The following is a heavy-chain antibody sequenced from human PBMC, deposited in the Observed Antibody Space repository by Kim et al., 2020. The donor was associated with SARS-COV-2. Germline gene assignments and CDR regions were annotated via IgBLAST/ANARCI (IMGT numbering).Heavy chain of an antibody. CDR2: ISGSGGST. CDR1: GFTFSSYA. J-gene: IGHJ6*02. CDR3: RKDRGYSSSSVKYYSYYSGMYV. Sequence: GGSLRLSCAASGFTFSSYAMSWVRQAPGKGLEWVSAISGSGGSTYYADSVKGLFTISRDNSKNTLYLQMNSLRAENTAVYYCRKDRGYSSSSVKYYSYYSGMYVGGQGTWVTASS. V-gene: IGHV3-23*01. D-gene: IGHD6-6*01.